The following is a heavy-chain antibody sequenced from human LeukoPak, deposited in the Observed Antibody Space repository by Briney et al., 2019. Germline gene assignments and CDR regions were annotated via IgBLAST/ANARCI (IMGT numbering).Heavy chain of an antibody. V-gene: IGHV3-21*01. CDR3: ARDFPRDNDAFDI. J-gene: IGHJ3*02. CDR1: GFTFRSYS. Sequence: GGSLRLSCAASGFTFRSYSMNWGRQAPGKGLDWVSSISSSSSYIYYADSMKGRFTISRDNAKNSLYLQMNSLRAEDTAVYYCARDFPRDNDAFDIWGQGTMVTVSS. CDR2: ISSSSSYI.